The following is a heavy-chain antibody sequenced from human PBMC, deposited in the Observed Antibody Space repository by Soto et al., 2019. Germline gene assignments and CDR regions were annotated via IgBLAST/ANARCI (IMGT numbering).Heavy chain of an antibody. CDR3: ARDPLVATIGGYLDY. Sequence: QVQLVQSGAAVKKPGSSVKVSCKASGGTFSSYAISWVRQAPGQGLEWMGGIIPIFGTANYAQKFQGRVTITADKSTSTAYMALSSLRFEDTAVYYCARDPLVATIGGYLDYWGQGALVTVSS. CDR1: GGTFSSYA. D-gene: IGHD5-12*01. J-gene: IGHJ4*02. CDR2: IIPIFGTA. V-gene: IGHV1-69*06.